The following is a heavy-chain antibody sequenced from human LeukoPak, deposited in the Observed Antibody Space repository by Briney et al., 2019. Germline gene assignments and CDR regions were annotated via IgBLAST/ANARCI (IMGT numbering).Heavy chain of an antibody. V-gene: IGHV1-2*06. CDR3: ARDPAVPTRIFGVVINFDY. J-gene: IGHJ4*02. D-gene: IGHD3-3*01. CDR2: INANSGGT. CDR1: GYRFTGYY. Sequence: ASVKVSCKTSGYRFTGYYLHWVRQAPGQGLEWMGRINANSGGTDYAQKFQGRVTMTRDTSTSTVYMELSSLRSEDTAVYYCARDPAVPTRIFGVVINFDYWGQGTLVTVPS.